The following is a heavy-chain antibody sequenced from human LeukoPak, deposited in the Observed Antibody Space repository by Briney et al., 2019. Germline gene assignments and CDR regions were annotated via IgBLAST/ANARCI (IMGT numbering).Heavy chain of an antibody. D-gene: IGHD4-11*01. CDR3: TTQNGPGLGNYANYYYYMDV. J-gene: IGHJ6*03. Sequence: GGSLRLSCAASGFTFSSYSMNWVRQAPGKGLEWVSSISSSSSYIYYADSVKGRFTISRDNAKNSLYLQMNSLRAEDTTVYYCTTQNGPGLGNYANYYYYMDVWGKGTTVTVSS. CDR1: GFTFSSYS. CDR2: ISSSSSYI. V-gene: IGHV3-21*01.